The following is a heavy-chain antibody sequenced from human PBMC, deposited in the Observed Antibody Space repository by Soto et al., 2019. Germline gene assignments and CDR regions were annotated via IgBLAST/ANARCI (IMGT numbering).Heavy chain of an antibody. CDR3: ARAFDSVGWYTNAPFDH. CDR1: GDSVSSNNAA. D-gene: IGHD6-19*01. CDR2: TYYKSKWYN. Sequence: PSQTLSLTCAISGDSVSSNNAAWNWIRQSPSRGLEWLGRTYYKSKWYNDFAVSVQGRITITPDTSKNQFSLQLNSVTPEDTAVYYCARAFDSVGWYTNAPFDHWGQGTQVTVSS. V-gene: IGHV6-1*01. J-gene: IGHJ4*02.